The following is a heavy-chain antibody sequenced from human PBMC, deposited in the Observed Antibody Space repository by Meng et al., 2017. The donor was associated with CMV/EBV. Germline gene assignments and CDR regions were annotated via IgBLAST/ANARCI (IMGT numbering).Heavy chain of an antibody. CDR2: IYYSGST. CDR1: GGSISSSSYY. V-gene: IGHV4-39*07. CDR3: ASIYCSSTSCYRSGGYYYGMDV. D-gene: IGHD2-2*01. Sequence: SETLSLTCTVSGGSISSSSYYWGWIRQPPGKGLEWIGSIYYSGSTYYNPSLKSRVTISVDTSKNQFSLKLSSVTAADTAMYYCASIYCSSTSCYRSGGYYYGMDVWGQGTTVTVSS. J-gene: IGHJ6*02.